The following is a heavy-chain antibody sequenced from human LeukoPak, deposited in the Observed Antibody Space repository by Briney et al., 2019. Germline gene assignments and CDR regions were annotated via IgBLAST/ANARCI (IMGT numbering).Heavy chain of an antibody. V-gene: IGHV4-31*03. D-gene: IGHD6-13*01. J-gene: IGHJ4*02. Sequence: PSQTLSLTCTVSGGSISSGGYYWSWIRQHPGKGLEWIGYIYYSGSTYYNPSLKSRVTISVDTSKNQFSLKLSSVTAADTAVYYCARRIAAAGTFDCWGQGALVTVSS. CDR1: GGSISSGGYY. CDR3: ARRIAAAGTFDC. CDR2: IYYSGST.